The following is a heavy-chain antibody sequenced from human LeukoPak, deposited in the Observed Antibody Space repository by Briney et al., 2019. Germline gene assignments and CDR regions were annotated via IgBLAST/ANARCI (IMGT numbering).Heavy chain of an antibody. D-gene: IGHD2-2*01. Sequence: AASLRVSCETSGYTFTNYGISWVRQAPVQGLEWMGWLGVYNGNTNYAQKMQGRVTMTTDTSTSRAYMELRSLRSDDTAVYYCARVVPAAMIDFWGLGTLVTVSS. CDR3: ARVVPAAMIDF. V-gene: IGHV1-18*01. CDR2: LGVYNGNT. CDR1: GYTFTNYG. J-gene: IGHJ4*02.